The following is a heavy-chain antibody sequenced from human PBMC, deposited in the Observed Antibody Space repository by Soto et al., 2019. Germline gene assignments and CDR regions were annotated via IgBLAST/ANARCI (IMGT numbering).Heavy chain of an antibody. V-gene: IGHV3-11*01. CDR3: ARVARCSGGSCYSATGVFGI. Sequence: GGSLRLSCAASGFTFSDYYMSWIRQAPGKGLEWVSYISSSGSTIYYADSVKGRFTISRDNAKNSLYLQMNSLRAEDTAVYYSARVARCSGGSCYSATGVFGIGGKGTMVPVPS. J-gene: IGHJ3*02. CDR2: ISSSGSTI. CDR1: GFTFSDYY. D-gene: IGHD2-15*01.